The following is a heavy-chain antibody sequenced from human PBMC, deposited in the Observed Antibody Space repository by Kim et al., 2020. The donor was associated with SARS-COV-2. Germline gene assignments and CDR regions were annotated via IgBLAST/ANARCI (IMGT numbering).Heavy chain of an antibody. J-gene: IGHJ4*02. D-gene: IGHD6-13*01. V-gene: IGHV3-21*01. CDR2: SYI. CDR3: SIAAAGADY. Sequence: SYIYYADSVKGRFTIPRDHAKNSLYRQMNSLRAEDTAVYYCSIAAAGADYWGQGTLVTVSS.